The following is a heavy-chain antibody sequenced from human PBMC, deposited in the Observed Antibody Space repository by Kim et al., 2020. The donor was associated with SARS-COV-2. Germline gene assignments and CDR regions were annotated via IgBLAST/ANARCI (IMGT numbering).Heavy chain of an antibody. CDR2: DT. D-gene: IGHD3-16*01. J-gene: IGHJ4*02. V-gene: IGHV5-51*01. Sequence: DTRYRPTFQGPVTISGDKSISTAYLKWSSLKASDTAMYYCARRRGGRPDYWGQGTLVTVSS. CDR3: ARRRGGRPDY.